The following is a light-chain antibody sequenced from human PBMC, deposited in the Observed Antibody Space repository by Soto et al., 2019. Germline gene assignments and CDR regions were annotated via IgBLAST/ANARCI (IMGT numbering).Light chain of an antibody. CDR3: SSYTSDSYYV. V-gene: IGLV2-14*01. CDR1: SSDVGLYDY. J-gene: IGLJ1*01. CDR2: AVS. Sequence: QSVQTQPASVSWSPGHAITISCTGTSSDVGLYDYVSWYQQHPGKAPQLMIYAVSNRPSGVSNRFSASKSGNTASLFISGLQAEEEADYYCSSYTSDSYYVFGSGTKVTVL.